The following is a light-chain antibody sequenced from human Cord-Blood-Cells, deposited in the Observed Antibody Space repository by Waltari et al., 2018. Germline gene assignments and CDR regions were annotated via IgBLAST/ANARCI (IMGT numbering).Light chain of an antibody. V-gene: IGKV1-9*01. Sequence: DIQLTQSPSFLSASVGDRVTITCRASQGISSYFSWYQQKPGKAPKLLIYAASTLQSGVPSRFSGSGSGTEFTLTISSLQPEDFATYDCQQLNSYPLTFGGGTKVEIK. CDR3: QQLNSYPLT. CDR1: QGISSY. J-gene: IGKJ4*01. CDR2: AAS.